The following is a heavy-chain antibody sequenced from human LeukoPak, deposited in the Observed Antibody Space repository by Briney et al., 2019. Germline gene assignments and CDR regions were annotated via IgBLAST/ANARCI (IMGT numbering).Heavy chain of an antibody. V-gene: IGHV3-74*01. J-gene: IGHJ5*02. D-gene: IGHD1-26*01. CDR3: TRGASPSYFAP. CDR2: INRDGSAT. Sequence: GGSLRLSCAASGFTFSSYCMHWVRQVPGKGLVWVARINRDGSATSYADSVKGRFTISRDNAKNTLYLQMTSLRDEDTAVYYCTRGASPSYFAPWGQGTLVTVSS. CDR1: GFTFSSYC.